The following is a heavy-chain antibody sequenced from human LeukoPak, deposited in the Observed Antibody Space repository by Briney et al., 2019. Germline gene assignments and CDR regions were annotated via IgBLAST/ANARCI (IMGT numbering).Heavy chain of an antibody. CDR2: ISWNSGSM. Sequence: GGSLRLSCVAFGFTFDDYAMHWVRQAPGKGLEWVSGISWNSGSMDYADSVKGRFTISRDNAKNSLYLQMNSLRAEDMALYFCAKGTYCTSTNCYKGGIDYWGQGTLVTVSS. CDR1: GFTFDDYA. CDR3: AKGTYCTSTNCYKGGIDY. J-gene: IGHJ4*02. D-gene: IGHD2-2*02. V-gene: IGHV3-9*03.